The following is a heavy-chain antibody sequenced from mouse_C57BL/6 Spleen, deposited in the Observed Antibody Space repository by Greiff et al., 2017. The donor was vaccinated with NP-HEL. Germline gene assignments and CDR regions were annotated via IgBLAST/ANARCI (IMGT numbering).Heavy chain of an antibody. J-gene: IGHJ2*01. CDR2: TNPTNGRT. CDR3: ARIKKIVATYFDY. Sequence: VQLQQSGAELVKAGASVKMSCKASGYTFTSYWMHWVKQRLGQGLEWFAETNPTNGRTYYNEKFKSKATLTVDNSSSTAYMLRSGPTFEDSAVYYGARIKKIVATYFDYWVQGTTLTVSS. D-gene: IGHD1-1*01. CDR1: GYTFTSYW. V-gene: IGHV1S81*02.